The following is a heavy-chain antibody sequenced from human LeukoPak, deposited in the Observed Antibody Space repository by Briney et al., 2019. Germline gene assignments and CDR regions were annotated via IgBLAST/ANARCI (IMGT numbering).Heavy chain of an antibody. V-gene: IGHV3-20*01. Sequence: GGSLRLSCAGSGFTFDDYGMSWVRQAPGKGLEWVYGINWNGGSTGYADSVKGRFTISRDNAKNSLYLQMNSLRAEDTALYHCARVYYDSSGYYSYLDYWGPGTLVTVSS. J-gene: IGHJ4*02. CDR1: GFTFDDYG. D-gene: IGHD3-22*01. CDR3: ARVYYDSSGYYSYLDY. CDR2: INWNGGST.